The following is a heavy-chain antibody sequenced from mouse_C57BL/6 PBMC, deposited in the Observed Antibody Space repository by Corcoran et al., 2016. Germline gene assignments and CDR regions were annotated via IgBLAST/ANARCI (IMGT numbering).Heavy chain of an antibody. CDR1: GYTFTDYY. D-gene: IGHD1-2*01. Sequence: EVQLQQSGPVLVKPGASVKMSCKASGYTFTDYYMNWVKQSHGKSLEWIGVINPYNGGTSYNQKFKGKATLTVDKSSSTAYMELNSLTSEDSAVYYCARRFHYYYAMDYWGQGTSVTVSS. CDR3: ARRFHYYYAMDY. V-gene: IGHV1-19*01. CDR2: INPYNGGT. J-gene: IGHJ4*01.